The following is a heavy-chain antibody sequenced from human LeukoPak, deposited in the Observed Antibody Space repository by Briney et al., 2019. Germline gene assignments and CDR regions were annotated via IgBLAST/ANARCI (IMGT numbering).Heavy chain of an antibody. CDR1: GFTFSSYS. CDR3: ARVIAADYYDSSGYYYVDY. Sequence: GGSLRLSCAASGFTFSSYSMNWVRQAPGKGLEWVSSISSSSSYIYYADSVKGRFTISRDNAKNSLYLQMNSLRAEDTAVYYCARVIAADYYDSSGYYYVDYWGQGTLVTVSS. CDR2: ISSSSSYI. V-gene: IGHV3-21*01. D-gene: IGHD3-22*01. J-gene: IGHJ4*02.